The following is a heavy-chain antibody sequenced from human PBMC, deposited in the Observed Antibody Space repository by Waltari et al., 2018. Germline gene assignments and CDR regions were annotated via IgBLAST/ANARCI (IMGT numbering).Heavy chain of an antibody. CDR3: ARGSLVVTPEGYPFDY. J-gene: IGHJ4*02. CDR1: GYSFTSYW. D-gene: IGHD2-21*02. V-gene: IGHV5-51*01. Sequence: EVQLVQSGAEVKKPGESLKISCKGSGYSFTSYWIGWVRQMPGKGLEWMGIIYPGDSDTRYSPSFQGQVTISADKSISTAYLQWSSVKASDTAMYYCARGSLVVTPEGYPFDYWGQGTLVTVSS. CDR2: IYPGDSDT.